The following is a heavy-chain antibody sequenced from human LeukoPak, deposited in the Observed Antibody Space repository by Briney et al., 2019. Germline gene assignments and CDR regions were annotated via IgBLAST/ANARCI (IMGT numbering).Heavy chain of an antibody. CDR2: ISSTSITI. D-gene: IGHD5-12*01. J-gene: IGHJ4*02. CDR3: ARSLSGSRYFDY. Sequence: GGSLRLSCAASGLTFSNSDMNWVRQVPGKGLEWLSFISSTSITIYYADSVKGRFTISRDNAKNSLYLQMNSLRAEDTAVYYCARSLSGSRYFDYWGQGTLVTVSS. V-gene: IGHV3-48*04. CDR1: GLTFSNSD.